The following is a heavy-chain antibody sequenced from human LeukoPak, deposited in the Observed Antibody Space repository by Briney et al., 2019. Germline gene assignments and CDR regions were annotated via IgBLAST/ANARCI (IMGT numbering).Heavy chain of an antibody. CDR1: GGSFSGYY. V-gene: IGHV4-34*01. CDR2: INHGGST. D-gene: IGHD1-20*01. CDR3: AGGRYNWSY. Sequence: SETLSLTCAVYGGSFSGYYWSWIRQPPGRGLEWIGEINHGGSTNYNPSLKSRVTISVDTSKNQFSLKLSSVTAADTAVYYCAGGRYNWSYWGQGTLVTVSS. J-gene: IGHJ4*02.